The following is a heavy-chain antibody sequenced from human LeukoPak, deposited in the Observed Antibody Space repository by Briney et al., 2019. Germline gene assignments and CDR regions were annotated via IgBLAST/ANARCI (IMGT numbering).Heavy chain of an antibody. V-gene: IGHV4-38-2*02. Sequence: PSETLSLTCSVSGYSISSAYYWGWIRQPPGKGLEWIGTMYHSGSTNYNPSLKSRVTISVDTSKNQFSLKLSSVTAADTAVYYCARVRPGYYYYMDVWGKGTTVTLSS. D-gene: IGHD3-10*01. CDR1: GYSISSAYY. CDR2: MYHSGST. J-gene: IGHJ6*03. CDR3: ARVRPGYYYYMDV.